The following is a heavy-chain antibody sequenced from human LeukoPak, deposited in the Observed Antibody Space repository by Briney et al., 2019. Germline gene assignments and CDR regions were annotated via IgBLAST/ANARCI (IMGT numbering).Heavy chain of an antibody. CDR2: INPSGGST. V-gene: IGHV1-46*01. Sequence: ASVKVSCKASGYTFTSYYMHWVRQAPGQGLEWMGIINPSGGSTSYAQKFQGRVTMTRDTSTSTVYMELSSLRSEDTAEYYCARERTTYYDSSGYYFEYFDYWGQGTLVTVSS. CDR1: GYTFTSYY. D-gene: IGHD3-22*01. CDR3: ARERTTYYDSSGYYFEYFDY. J-gene: IGHJ4*02.